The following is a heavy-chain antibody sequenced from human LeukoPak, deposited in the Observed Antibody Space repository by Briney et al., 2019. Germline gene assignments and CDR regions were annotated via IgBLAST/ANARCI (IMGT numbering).Heavy chain of an antibody. CDR1: GYTFTRYY. Sequence: ASVKVSCKASGYTFTRYYMHWVRQAPGQGLEWMGRINPNSGGTNYAQKFQGRVTMTRDTSISTAYMELSRLRSDDTAVYYCARVTSSWAGFDYWGQGTLVTVSS. D-gene: IGHD6-13*01. CDR2: INPNSGGT. J-gene: IGHJ4*02. CDR3: ARVTSSWAGFDY. V-gene: IGHV1-2*06.